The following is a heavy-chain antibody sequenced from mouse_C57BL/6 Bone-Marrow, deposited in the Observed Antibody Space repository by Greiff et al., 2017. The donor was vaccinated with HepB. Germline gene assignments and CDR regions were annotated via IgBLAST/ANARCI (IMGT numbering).Heavy chain of an antibody. J-gene: IGHJ3*01. CDR3: ARDYYGPWFAY. Sequence: QVQLQQSGAELVRPGASVKLSCKASGYTFTDYYINWVKQRPGQGLEWIARIYPGSGNTYYNEKFKGKATLTAEKSSSTAYMQLSSLTSEDSAVYFGARDYYGPWFAYWGQGTLVTVSA. CDR1: GYTFTDYY. D-gene: IGHD1-2*01. CDR2: IYPGSGNT. V-gene: IGHV1-76*01.